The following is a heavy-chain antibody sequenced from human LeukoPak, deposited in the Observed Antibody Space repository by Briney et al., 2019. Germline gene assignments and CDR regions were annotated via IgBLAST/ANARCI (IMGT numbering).Heavy chain of an antibody. Sequence: SQTLSLTCTVSGDSISSYGYHWSWIRHPPGKGLEWIGYISHSGSTQHNPSLKSRVTISLDTSKNQFSLKMNSVTAADTAVYYCAGDSGTYYVTGDHDAFDIWGQGTMITVSS. CDR2: ISHSGST. V-gene: IGHV4-30-4*08. J-gene: IGHJ3*02. CDR1: GDSISSYGYH. CDR3: AGDSGTYYVTGDHDAFDI. D-gene: IGHD1-26*01.